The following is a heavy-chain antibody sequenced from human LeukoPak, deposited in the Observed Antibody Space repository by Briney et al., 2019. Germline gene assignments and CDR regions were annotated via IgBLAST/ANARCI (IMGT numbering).Heavy chain of an antibody. Sequence: GGSLILSCAASRFTFSSYEMNWVRQAPGKGLEWISYINADGRTTYYADSVKGRFTISRDNAKNSLYLQMNSLTAEDTAFYYCARYISSICFDYWGQGTLVTVSS. CDR2: INADGRTT. V-gene: IGHV3-48*03. D-gene: IGHD6-6*01. J-gene: IGHJ4*02. CDR1: RFTFSSYE. CDR3: ARYISSICFDY.